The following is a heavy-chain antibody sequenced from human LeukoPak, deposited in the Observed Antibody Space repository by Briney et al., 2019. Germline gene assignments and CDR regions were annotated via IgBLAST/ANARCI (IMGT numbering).Heavy chain of an antibody. J-gene: IGHJ6*02. CDR3: ARHTMYYYDSSGPDTYYYYGMDV. CDR1: GGTFSSYA. D-gene: IGHD3-22*01. Sequence: ASVKVSCKASGGTFSSYAISWVRQAPGQGLEWMGGIIPIFGTANYAQKFQGRVTITADESTSTAYMELSSLRSEDTAMYYCARHTMYYYDSSGPDTYYYYGMDVWGQGTTVTVSS. CDR2: IIPIFGTA. V-gene: IGHV1-69*13.